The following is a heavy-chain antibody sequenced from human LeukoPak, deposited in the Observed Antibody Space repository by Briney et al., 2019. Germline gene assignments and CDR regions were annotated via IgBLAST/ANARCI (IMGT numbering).Heavy chain of an antibody. CDR2: ISYDGSNK. Sequence: QPGRSLRLSCAASGFTFSSYAMHWVRQAPGKGLEWVAVISYDGSNKYYADSVKGRFTISRDNSKNTLYLQMNSLRAEDTAVYYCARDQGIAAAGTDYWGQGTLVTVSS. CDR3: ARDQGIAAAGTDY. J-gene: IGHJ4*02. V-gene: IGHV3-30-3*01. D-gene: IGHD6-13*01. CDR1: GFTFSSYA.